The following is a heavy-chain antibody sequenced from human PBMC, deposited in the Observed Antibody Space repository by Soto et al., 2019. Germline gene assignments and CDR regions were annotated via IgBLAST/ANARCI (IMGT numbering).Heavy chain of an antibody. CDR2: IIPIFGTA. J-gene: IGHJ5*02. D-gene: IGHD6-13*01. Sequence: GASVKVSCKASGGTFSSYAISWVRQAPGQGLEWMGGIIPIFGTANYAQKFQGRVTITADESTSTAYMELSSLRSEDTAVYYCARGSRLGAAAGTVLNWFDPWGQGTLVTVSS. V-gene: IGHV1-69*13. CDR1: GGTFSSYA. CDR3: ARGSRLGAAAGTVLNWFDP.